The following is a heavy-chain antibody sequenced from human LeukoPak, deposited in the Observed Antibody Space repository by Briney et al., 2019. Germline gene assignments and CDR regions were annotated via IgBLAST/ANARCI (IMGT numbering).Heavy chain of an antibody. CDR1: GFTFGIYA. V-gene: IGHV3-23*01. Sequence: GGSLRLSCTGSGFTFGIYAMNWVRQAPGKGLEWVSVITGNSGLIDYADSVKGRFTISRDNDRNTLYLQMTTLRAEDTAIYFCAKDRTPDGFYSIDYWGQDVLVTVSS. CDR2: ITGNSGLI. CDR3: AKDRTPDGFYSIDY. J-gene: IGHJ4*02. D-gene: IGHD2-15*01.